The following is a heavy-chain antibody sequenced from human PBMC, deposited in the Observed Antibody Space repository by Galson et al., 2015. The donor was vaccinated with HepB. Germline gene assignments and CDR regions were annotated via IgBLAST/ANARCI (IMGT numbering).Heavy chain of an antibody. D-gene: IGHD2-2*01. CDR1: GYTFTSYG. CDR3: ARSPIVVVPAAAGGWFDP. V-gene: IGHV1-18*01. J-gene: IGHJ5*02. CDR2: ISAYNGNT. Sequence: SVKVSCKASGYTFTSYGISWVRQAPGQGLEWMGWISAYNGNTNYAQKLQGRVTMTTDTSTSTAYMELRSLRSDYTAVYYCARSPIVVVPAAAGGWFDPWGQGTLVTVSS.